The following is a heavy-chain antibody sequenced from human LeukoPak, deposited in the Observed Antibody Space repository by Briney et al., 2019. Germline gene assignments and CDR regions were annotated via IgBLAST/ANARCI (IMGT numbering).Heavy chain of an antibody. D-gene: IGHD6-19*01. V-gene: IGHV3-21*01. CDR3: ARDEWLGISYFDY. CDR2: ISSSSSYI. Sequence: PSETLSLTCTVSGYSISSGYYWGWIRQAPGKGLEWVSSISSSSSYIYYADSVKGRFTISRDNAKNSLYLQMNSLRAEDAAVYYCARDEWLGISYFDYWGQGTLVTVSS. J-gene: IGHJ4*02. CDR1: GYSISSGYY.